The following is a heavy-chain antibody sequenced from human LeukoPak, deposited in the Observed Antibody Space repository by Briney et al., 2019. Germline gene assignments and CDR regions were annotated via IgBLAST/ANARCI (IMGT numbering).Heavy chain of an antibody. V-gene: IGHV1-2*02. Sequence: ASVKVSCKASRYTFTGYYIHWVRLAPGQGLEWMGWINPNSGDTNYAQKFQGRVTMTRDTSISTAYLELSRPRSDDTAVYYCARGRGSYSFDYWGQGTLVTVSS. CDR1: RYTFTGYY. J-gene: IGHJ4*02. CDR3: ARGRGSYSFDY. D-gene: IGHD1-26*01. CDR2: INPNSGDT.